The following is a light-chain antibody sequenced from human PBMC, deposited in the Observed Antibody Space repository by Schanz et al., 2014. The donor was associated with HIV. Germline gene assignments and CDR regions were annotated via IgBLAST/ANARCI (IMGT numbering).Light chain of an antibody. CDR1: SSDIGGYNY. V-gene: IGLV2-14*03. J-gene: IGLJ2*01. Sequence: QSALTQPASVSGSPGQSITISCTGTSSDIGGYNYVSWYQQLPDKVPKLIIYDVSNRPSGISNRFSGSKSGNTASLTVSGLQADDEADYYCSSYVDSNNLVFGGGTQLTVL. CDR2: DVS. CDR3: SSYVDSNNLV.